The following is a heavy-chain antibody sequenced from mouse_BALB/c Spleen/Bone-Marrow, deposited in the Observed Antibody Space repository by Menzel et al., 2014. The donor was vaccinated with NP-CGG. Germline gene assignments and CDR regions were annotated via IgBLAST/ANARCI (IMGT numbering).Heavy chain of an antibody. J-gene: IGHJ4*01. Sequence: QVQLQQSGTELVKPGASVKLSCKASGYTFTTYYIYWVKQRAGQGLEWIGGINPSNGGTNFNEKYKSKATLTVDKSSSTSYMQLSSLTSEDSAVYYCTRDGHNYYAMDYWGQGTSVTVSS. CDR1: GYTFTTYY. D-gene: IGHD2-3*01. CDR2: INPSNGGT. CDR3: TRDGHNYYAMDY. V-gene: IGHV1-53*01.